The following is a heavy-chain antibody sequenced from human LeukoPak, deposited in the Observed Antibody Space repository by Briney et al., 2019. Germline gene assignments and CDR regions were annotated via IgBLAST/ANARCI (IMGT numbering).Heavy chain of an antibody. V-gene: IGHV4-31*03. CDR1: GGSISSGGYY. CDR2: IYYSGST. CDR3: AREGCSSTSCQIDY. Sequence: SGTLSLTCTVSGGSISSGGYYWSWIRQHPGKGLEWIGYIYYSGSTYYNPSLKSRVTISVDTSKNQFSLKLSSVTAADTAVYYCAREGCSSTSCQIDYWGQGTLVTVSS. J-gene: IGHJ4*02. D-gene: IGHD2-2*01.